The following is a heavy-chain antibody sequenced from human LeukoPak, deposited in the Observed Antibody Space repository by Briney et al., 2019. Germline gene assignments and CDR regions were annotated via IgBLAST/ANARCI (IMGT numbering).Heavy chain of an antibody. Sequence: GGSLRLSCAASGFTFSNYWMSWVRQAPGKGLEWVSAISGSGGSTYCADSVKGRFTISRDNSKNTLYLQMNSLRAEDTAVYYCAKDRDSSGYYDDAFDIWGQGTMVTVSS. V-gene: IGHV3-23*01. CDR1: GFTFSNYW. CDR3: AKDRDSSGYYDDAFDI. J-gene: IGHJ3*02. CDR2: ISGSGGST. D-gene: IGHD3-22*01.